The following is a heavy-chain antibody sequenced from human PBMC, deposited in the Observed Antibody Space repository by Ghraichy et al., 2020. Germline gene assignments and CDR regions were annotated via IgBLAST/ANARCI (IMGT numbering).Heavy chain of an antibody. CDR2: ISGTGGST. V-gene: IGHV3-23*01. CDR3: AKLRGLYGVNKDFDY. CDR1: GFTFNNYA. D-gene: IGHD4-23*01. Sequence: GGSLRLSCGASGFTFNNYAMSWVRQAPGKGLEWVSTISGTGGSTYYVDSVKGRFTISRDNSKNTLYLQMNSLRAEDTAVYYCAKLRGLYGVNKDFDYWGQGTLVTVSS. J-gene: IGHJ4*02.